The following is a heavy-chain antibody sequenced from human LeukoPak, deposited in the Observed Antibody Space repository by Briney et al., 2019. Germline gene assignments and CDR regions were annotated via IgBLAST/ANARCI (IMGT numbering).Heavy chain of an antibody. Sequence: SETLSLTCAVYGGSFSGYYWSWIHQPPGKGLEWIGEINHSGSTNYNPSLKSRVTISVDTSKNQFSLKLSFVTAADTAVYYCARDVNYYDSSGYPLPWGQGTLVTVSS. D-gene: IGHD3-22*01. V-gene: IGHV4-34*01. CDR3: ARDVNYYDSSGYPLP. J-gene: IGHJ5*02. CDR1: GGSFSGYY. CDR2: INHSGST.